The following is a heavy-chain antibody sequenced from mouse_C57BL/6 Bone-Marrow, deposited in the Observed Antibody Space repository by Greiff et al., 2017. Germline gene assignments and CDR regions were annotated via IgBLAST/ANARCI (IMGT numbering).Heavy chain of an antibody. CDR3: ARSRLRYGFAY. J-gene: IGHJ3*01. CDR1: GYTFTSYG. CDR2: IYPRSGNT. D-gene: IGHD1-1*01. Sequence: QVQLQQSGAELARPGASVKLSCKASGYTFTSYGISWVKQRTGQGLEWIGEIYPRSGNTYYNEKFKGKATLTAYKSSSTAYMELRSLTSEDSAVYFCARSRLRYGFAYWGQGTLVTVSA. V-gene: IGHV1-81*01.